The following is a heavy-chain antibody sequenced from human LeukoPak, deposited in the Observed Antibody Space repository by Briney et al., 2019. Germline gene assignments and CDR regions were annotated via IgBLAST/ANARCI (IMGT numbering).Heavy chain of an antibody. V-gene: IGHV4-38-2*02. CDR2: IYHGGRT. D-gene: IGHD5-12*01. CDR1: GYSISSGYY. CDR3: ARGRGYDPVVFYFDY. Sequence: SETLSLTCTVSGYSISSGYYWGWIRQPPGKGLEWIGTIYHGGRTDYNPSLKSRGTISEDTSKNQFSLKLSSVTAADTAVYYCARGRGYDPVVFYFDYWGQGNLVTASS. J-gene: IGHJ4*02.